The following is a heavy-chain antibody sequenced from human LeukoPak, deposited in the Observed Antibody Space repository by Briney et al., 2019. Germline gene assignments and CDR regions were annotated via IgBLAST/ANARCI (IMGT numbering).Heavy chain of an antibody. V-gene: IGHV3-23*01. CDR3: AREGIAAAATDYCFDY. CDR1: GFTFSSYA. CDR2: ISGSGGST. D-gene: IGHD6-13*01. J-gene: IGHJ4*02. Sequence: GGSLRLSCAASGFTFSSYAMSWVRQAPGKGLEWVSAISGSGGSTYYADSVKGRFTISRDNSKNTLYLQMNSLRAEDTALYHCAREGIAAAATDYCFDYWGQGTLVTVSS.